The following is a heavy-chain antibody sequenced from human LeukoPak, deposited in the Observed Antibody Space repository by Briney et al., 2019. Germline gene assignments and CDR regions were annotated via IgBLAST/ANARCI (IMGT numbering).Heavy chain of an antibody. D-gene: IGHD3-10*01. J-gene: IGHJ6*02. CDR2: ISSSGSSK. Sequence: GGSLRLSCAPSGFNFRGYTMNWVRQAPGKGLEWVSSISSSGSSKYYAESVKGRFTISRDNGRNSMYLQMDSLRAEDTALYYCAPYYYGSGSYSYGMDVWGQGTTVTVSS. CDR3: APYYYGSGSYSYGMDV. V-gene: IGHV3-21*01. CDR1: GFNFRGYT.